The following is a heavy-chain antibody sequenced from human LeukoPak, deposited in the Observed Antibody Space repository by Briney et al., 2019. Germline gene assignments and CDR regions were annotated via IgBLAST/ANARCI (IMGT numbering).Heavy chain of an antibody. V-gene: IGHV4-59*01. CDR2: IYYSGST. J-gene: IGHJ4*02. CDR3: ATTRRVNYYDSSGYSFDY. D-gene: IGHD3-22*01. CDR1: GVSISSYY. Sequence: PSETLSLTCTVSGVSISSYYWTWFRQPPGKGLKWCGYIYYSGSTNYNPSLKSRVTISVDTSKHQFSLKLSSVTAGDTAVYFCATTRRVNYYDSSGYSFDYWGQGTLVTVSS.